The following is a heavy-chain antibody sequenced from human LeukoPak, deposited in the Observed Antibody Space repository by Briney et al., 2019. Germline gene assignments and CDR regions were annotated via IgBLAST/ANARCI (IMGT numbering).Heavy chain of an antibody. D-gene: IGHD1-1*01. Sequence: PGGSLRLSCAASGFTFSSYGMHWFRQAPGKGLEWVAFIRYDGSNKYYADSVKGRFTISRDNSKSTLYLQMNSLRAEETAVYYCGKDGAYNWNGVDHWGQGTLVTVSS. J-gene: IGHJ4*02. CDR3: GKDGAYNWNGVDH. CDR1: GFTFSSYG. CDR2: IRYDGSNK. V-gene: IGHV3-30*02.